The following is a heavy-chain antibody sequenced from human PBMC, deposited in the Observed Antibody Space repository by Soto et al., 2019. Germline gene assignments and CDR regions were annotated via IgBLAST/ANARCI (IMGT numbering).Heavy chain of an antibody. D-gene: IGHD2-15*01. CDR1: GHTLTGYS. J-gene: IGHJ4*02. CDR2: FDPEGGEA. V-gene: IGHV1-24*01. CDR3: ATPTAPGGPRISNFSFDF. Sequence: ASVKVSCKISGHTLTGYSIHWVRQAPGKGLEWMGGFDPEGGEANYAQKCHGRVTVTEDTVTNTAYMELSSLRSEDTAVYYCATPTAPGGPRISNFSFDFWGQGTPVTVSS.